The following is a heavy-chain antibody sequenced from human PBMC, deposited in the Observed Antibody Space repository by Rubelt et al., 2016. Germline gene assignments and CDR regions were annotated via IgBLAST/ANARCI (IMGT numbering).Heavy chain of an antibody. Sequence: INPNSGGTNYAQKVQGRVTMTRDTSISTAYMELSRLRSDDTAVYYCAREAAYDAFDIWGQGTMVTVSS. CDR2: INPNSGGT. J-gene: IGHJ3*02. CDR3: AREAAYDAFDI. D-gene: IGHD2-15*01. V-gene: IGHV1-2*02.